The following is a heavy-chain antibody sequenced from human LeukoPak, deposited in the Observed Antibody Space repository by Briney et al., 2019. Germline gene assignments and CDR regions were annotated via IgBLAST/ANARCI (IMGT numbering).Heavy chain of an antibody. CDR3: ARDKVVGATNFDH. J-gene: IGHJ4*02. CDR1: GFTFSNYW. CDR2: IKQDGSEK. V-gene: IGHV3-7*03. Sequence: GGSLRLSCAASGFTFSNYWMSWVRQTPGKGLEWVANIKQDGSEKYYVDSVKGRFTISRDNANNSLYLQMNSLRAEDTAVYYCARDKVVGATNFDHWGQGTLVTVSS. D-gene: IGHD1-26*01.